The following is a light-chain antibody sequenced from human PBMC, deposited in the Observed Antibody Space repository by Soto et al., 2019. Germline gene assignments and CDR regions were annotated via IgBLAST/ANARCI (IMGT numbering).Light chain of an antibody. CDR2: VAS. CDR1: QNIRDS. CDR3: QQSYSLPLT. V-gene: IGKV1-33*01. J-gene: IGKJ4*01. Sequence: DIQMTQSPSSLSASVGDRITITCQASQNIRDSLNWYQQKPGRPPKLLVFVASNLQTGVPSRFGGSGFGTDFTLTISSLQPEDFATYFCQQSYSLPLTFGGGTKLEIK.